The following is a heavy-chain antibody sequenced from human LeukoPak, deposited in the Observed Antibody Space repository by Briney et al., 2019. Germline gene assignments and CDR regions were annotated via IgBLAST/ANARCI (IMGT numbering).Heavy chain of an antibody. CDR3: ARGLRWYYYGMDV. D-gene: IGHD4-23*01. CDR1: GFTFSSYA. J-gene: IGHJ6*02. CDR2: ISYDGSNK. Sequence: GGSLRLSCPASGFTFSSYAMHGVRQPPAKGREWVAVISYDGSNKYYADSVKGRFTISTDNSKNTLYLQMNRLRAEDTAVYYCARGLRWYYYGMDVWGQGTKVTVSS. V-gene: IGHV3-30*04.